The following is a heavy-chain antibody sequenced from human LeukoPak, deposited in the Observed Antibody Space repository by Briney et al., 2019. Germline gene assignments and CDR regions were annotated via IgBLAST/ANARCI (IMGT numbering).Heavy chain of an antibody. CDR1: GYTFSGYY. CDR3: ARGPIAAAALNWFDP. D-gene: IGHD6-13*01. CDR2: MNPKSGNT. Sequence: ASVKVSCKASGYTFSGYYMYWVRQATGQGLEWMGWMNPKSGNTGYAQKFQGRVTMTRNTSISAAYMELSSLRSEDTAVYYCARGPIAAAALNWFDPWGQGTLVIVSS. J-gene: IGHJ5*02. V-gene: IGHV1-8*02.